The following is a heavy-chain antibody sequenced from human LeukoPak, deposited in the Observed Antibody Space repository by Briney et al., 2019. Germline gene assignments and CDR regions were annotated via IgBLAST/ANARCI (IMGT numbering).Heavy chain of an antibody. Sequence: ASVKVSCKASGYTFTSYCIIWVRQAPGQGLEWMGWISTYNCNTNYAQKLQGRVTMTTDTSTSTAYMELRSLRSDDTAVYYCAREEDTAMVAVDYWGQGTLVTVSS. J-gene: IGHJ4*02. D-gene: IGHD5-18*01. V-gene: IGHV1-18*01. CDR1: GYTFTSYC. CDR2: ISTYNCNT. CDR3: AREEDTAMVAVDY.